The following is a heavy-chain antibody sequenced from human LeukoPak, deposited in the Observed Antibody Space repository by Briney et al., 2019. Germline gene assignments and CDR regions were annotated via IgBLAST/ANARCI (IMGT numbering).Heavy chain of an antibody. J-gene: IGHJ4*02. D-gene: IGHD6-19*01. CDR1: GFTFSSSW. CDR2: IKEDGGEK. V-gene: IGHV3-7*02. Sequence: GGSLRLSCAASGFTFSSSWMIWVRQAPGKGLEWVACIKEDGGEKNYVDSVKGRFTISRDNAKNSVYLQMNSLRAEDTAVYYCARVGQWLVNYWGRGTLVTVSS. CDR3: ARVGQWLVNY.